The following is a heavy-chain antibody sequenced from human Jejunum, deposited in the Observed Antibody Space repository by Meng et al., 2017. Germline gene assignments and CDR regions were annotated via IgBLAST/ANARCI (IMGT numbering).Heavy chain of an antibody. CDR1: GFTFSSYA. CDR2: ISYDGSNK. CDR3: ARDSARGYDFWSGYYRDAFDI. D-gene: IGHD3-3*01. J-gene: IGHJ3*02. Sequence: GESLKISCAASGFTFSSYAMHWVRQAPGKGLEWVAVISYDGSNKYYADSVKGRFTISRDNSKNTLYLQMNSLRAEDTAVYYCARDSARGYDFWSGYYRDAFDIWGQGTMVTVSS. V-gene: IGHV3-30*01.